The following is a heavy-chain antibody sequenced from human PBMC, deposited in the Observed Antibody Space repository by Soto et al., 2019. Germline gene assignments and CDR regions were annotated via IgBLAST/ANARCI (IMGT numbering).Heavy chain of an antibody. CDR1: GFPFSSYG. CDR3: ARGMSAPYYYGMDV. V-gene: IGHV3-33*01. CDR2: IWYDGSNK. J-gene: IGHJ6*02. Sequence: GGSLRLSCAASGFPFSSYGMHWVRQAPGKGLEWVAVIWYDGSNKYYADSVKGRFTTSRDNSKNTLYLQMNSLRAEDTAVYYCARGMSAPYYYGMDVWGQGTTVTVS.